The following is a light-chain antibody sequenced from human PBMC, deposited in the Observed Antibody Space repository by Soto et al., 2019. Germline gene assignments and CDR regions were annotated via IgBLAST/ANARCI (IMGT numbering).Light chain of an antibody. CDR3: AGWDDSLNGYV. J-gene: IGLJ1*01. Sequence: QCGRSHPASGRRTPGRRVTISCSGSSSNIGRNTVNWYQHLPGTAPKLLIYSNNQRPSGVPDRFSGSKSGTSASLAISGLQSEDEADYYCAGWDDSLNGYVFGTGTKVTXL. V-gene: IGLV1-44*01. CDR2: SNN. CDR1: SSNIGRNT.